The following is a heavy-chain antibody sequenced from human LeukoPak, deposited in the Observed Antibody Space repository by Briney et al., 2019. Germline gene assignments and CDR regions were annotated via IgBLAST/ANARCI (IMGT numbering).Heavy chain of an antibody. D-gene: IGHD4-17*01. J-gene: IGHJ4*02. CDR3: AKDVDDFGDYVLDH. V-gene: IGHV3-43*02. Sequence: GGSLRLSCAASGFTFCDYAMHWVRQAPGKGLEWLSLISGDGASTDYAESLKGRVAISRDNSKNSLSPQMNSLRAEDTALYYCAKDVDDFGDYVLDHWGQGTLVTVSS. CDR1: GFTFCDYA. CDR2: ISGDGAST.